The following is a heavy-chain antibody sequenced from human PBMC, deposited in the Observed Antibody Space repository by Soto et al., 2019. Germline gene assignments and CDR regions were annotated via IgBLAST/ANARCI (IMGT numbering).Heavy chain of an antibody. CDR1: GFTFSSYW. Sequence: GSLRLSCAPSGFTFSSYWMSWVRQAPGKGLEWVANIKKDGSEKYYVDSVKGRFTISRDNAKNSLYLQMNSLRAEDTAVYYCAIACGRTVAGLDHFDSWGQGPLVTVSS. CDR3: AIACGRTVAGLDHFDS. V-gene: IGHV3-7*01. J-gene: IGHJ4*02. CDR2: IKKDGSEK. D-gene: IGHD6-19*01.